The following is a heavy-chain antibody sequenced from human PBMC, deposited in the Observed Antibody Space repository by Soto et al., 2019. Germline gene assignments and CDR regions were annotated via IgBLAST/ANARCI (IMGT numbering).Heavy chain of an antibody. D-gene: IGHD2-2*01. CDR2: INAGNGNT. V-gene: IGHV1-3*01. CDR3: ARAGYCSSTSCPITPYNWFDP. CDR1: GYTFTSYA. J-gene: IGHJ5*02. Sequence: ASVKVSCKASGYTFTSYAMHWVRQAPGQRLEWIGWINAGNGNTKYSQKFQGRVTITRDTSASTAYMELSSLRSEDTAVYYCARAGYCSSTSCPITPYNWFDPWGQGTLVTVSS.